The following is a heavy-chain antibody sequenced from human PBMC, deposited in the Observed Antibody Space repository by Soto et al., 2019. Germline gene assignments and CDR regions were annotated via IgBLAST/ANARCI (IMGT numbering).Heavy chain of an antibody. CDR3: AKDRGRPDAFNI. CDR2: IDNGGTNT. D-gene: IGHD3-10*01. J-gene: IGHJ3*02. V-gene: IGHV3-74*01. CDR1: GYNFGCFW. Sequence: GGSLRLSCAGSGYNFGCFWMHWVRQAPGKGLVWVSRIDNGGTNTVYADAVKGRFTISRDNAKNTLYLQMNSLRAEDTAVYYCAKDRGRPDAFNIWGQGTMVT.